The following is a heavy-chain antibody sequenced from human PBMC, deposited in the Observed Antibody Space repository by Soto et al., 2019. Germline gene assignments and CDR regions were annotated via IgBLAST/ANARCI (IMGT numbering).Heavy chain of an antibody. V-gene: IGHV3-20*01. CDR1: GFTFDDYG. Sequence: EVQLVESGGGVVRPGGSLRLSCAASGFTFDDYGMSWVRRAPGKGLEWVSGINWNGGSTGYADSVKGRFTISRDNAKNSLYLQMNSLRAEDTALYHCARGGYYTTVTTCYFDYWAQGTLVTVSS. CDR2: INWNGGST. D-gene: IGHD4-4*01. J-gene: IGHJ4*02. CDR3: ARGGYYTTVTTCYFDY.